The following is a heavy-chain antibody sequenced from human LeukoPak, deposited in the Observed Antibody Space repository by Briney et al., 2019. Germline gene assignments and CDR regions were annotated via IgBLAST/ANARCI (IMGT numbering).Heavy chain of an antibody. CDR2: MNPNSGNT. D-gene: IGHD3-10*01. V-gene: IGHV1-8*02. Sequence: ASVKVSCKASGYTFTSYDINWVRQATGQGLEWMGWMNPNSGNTGYAQKFQGRVTMTRNTSISTAYMELSSLRSEDTAVYYCARGDPSLLWFGELNRNWFDPWGQGTLVTVSS. CDR3: ARGDPSLLWFGELNRNWFDP. CDR1: GYTFTSYD. J-gene: IGHJ5*02.